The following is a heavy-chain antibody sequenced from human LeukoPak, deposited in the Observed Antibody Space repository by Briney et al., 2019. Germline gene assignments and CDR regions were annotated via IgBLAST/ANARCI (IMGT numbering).Heavy chain of an antibody. CDR3: AKEDDYYGSGYVGGPGFTAGAFDI. CDR1: GFTFSSYG. CDR2: ISYDGSNK. Sequence: PGRSLRLSCAASGFTFSSYGMHWVRQAPGKGLEWVAVISYDGSNKYYADSVKGRFTISRDNSKNTLYLQMNSLRAEDTAVYYCAKEDDYYGSGYVGGPGFTAGAFDIWGQGTMVTVSS. V-gene: IGHV3-30*18. J-gene: IGHJ3*02. D-gene: IGHD3-10*01.